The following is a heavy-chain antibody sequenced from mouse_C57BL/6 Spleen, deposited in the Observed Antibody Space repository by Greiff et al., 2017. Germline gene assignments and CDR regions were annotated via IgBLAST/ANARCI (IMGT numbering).Heavy chain of an antibody. J-gene: IGHJ2*01. CDR2: IYPGDGDT. V-gene: IGHV1-82*01. CDR3: AELGFDY. D-gene: IGHD4-1*01. Sequence: QVQLTESGPELVKPGASVKISCKASGYAFSSSWMNWVKQRPGKGLEWIGRIYPGDGDTTYNGKFKGKATLTADKSSSTAYMQLSSLTSEDSAVYFCAELGFDYWGQGTTLTVSS. CDR1: GYAFSSSW.